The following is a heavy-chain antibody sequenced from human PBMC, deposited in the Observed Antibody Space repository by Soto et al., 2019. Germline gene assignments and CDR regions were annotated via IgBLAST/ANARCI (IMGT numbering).Heavy chain of an antibody. V-gene: IGHV1-2*02. D-gene: IGHD2-21*02. CDR2: INPNSGGT. CDR1: GYSITGSY. J-gene: IGHJ4*02. CDR3: ARDSRGGVTAIFAY. Sequence: SVKVSCKXSGYSITGSYMHWVRQAPGQGLEWMGWINPNSGGTNYAQKFQGRVTMTRDTSISTAYMELSRLRSDDTAIYYCARDSRGGVTAIFAYWGQGTLVTVSS.